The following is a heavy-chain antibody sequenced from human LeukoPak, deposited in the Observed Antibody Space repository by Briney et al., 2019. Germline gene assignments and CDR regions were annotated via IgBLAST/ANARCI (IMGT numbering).Heavy chain of an antibody. CDR2: VSTDGSST. CDR1: GFTFSTYW. Sequence: GGSLRLSCAASGFTFSTYWMHWVRQAPGKGLVWVSRVSTDGSSTGYADSVKGRFTISRDNAKNTIYLQMNSLRAEDTAVYYFVNVVPGASNLPGYWGQGTLVTVSS. D-gene: IGHD2-2*01. CDR3: VNVVPGASNLPGY. J-gene: IGHJ4*02. V-gene: IGHV3-74*01.